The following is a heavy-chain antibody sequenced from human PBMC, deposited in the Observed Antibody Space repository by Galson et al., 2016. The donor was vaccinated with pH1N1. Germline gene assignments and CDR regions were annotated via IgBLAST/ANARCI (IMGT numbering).Heavy chain of an antibody. CDR2: MNPNSGNT. Sequence: QSGAEVKKPGESLKISCKASGYTFTSYDINWVQQATGQGLEWMGWMNPNSGNTGSAQKFQGRVTMTRNSSITTAYMELSSLRFEDTAVYYCARGRKYAMDVWGQGTTVTVSS. D-gene: IGHD1-14*01. J-gene: IGHJ6*02. CDR3: ARGRKYAMDV. CDR1: GYTFTSYD. V-gene: IGHV1-8*01.